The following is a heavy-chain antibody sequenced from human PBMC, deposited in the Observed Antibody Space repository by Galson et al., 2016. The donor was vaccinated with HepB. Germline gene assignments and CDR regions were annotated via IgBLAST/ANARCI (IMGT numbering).Heavy chain of an antibody. D-gene: IGHD1-26*01. CDR1: GFTFSSYS. V-gene: IGHV3-21*01. J-gene: IGHJ4*02. CDR2: ISSSSSYI. CDR3: ARGDIVGAIFDY. Sequence: SLRLSCAASGFTFSSYSMNWVRQAPGKGLEWVSSISSSSSYIYYVDSVKGRFTISRDNAKNSLYLQMNSLRAEDTAVYYCARGDIVGAIFDYWDQGTLVTVSS.